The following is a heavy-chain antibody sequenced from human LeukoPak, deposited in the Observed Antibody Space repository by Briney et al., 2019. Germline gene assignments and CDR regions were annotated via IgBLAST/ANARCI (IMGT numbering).Heavy chain of an antibody. CDR1: GFTFSSYW. Sequence: TGGSLRLSCAASGFTFSSYWMSWVRQAPGKGLEWVANIKQDGSEKYYVDSVKGRFTISRDNAKNSLYLQMNSLRAEDTAVYYCARDSGYEFRGYCYYYGMDVWGQGTTVTVSS. CDR2: IKQDGSEK. D-gene: IGHD5-12*01. J-gene: IGHJ6*02. V-gene: IGHV3-7*01. CDR3: ARDSGYEFRGYCYYYGMDV.